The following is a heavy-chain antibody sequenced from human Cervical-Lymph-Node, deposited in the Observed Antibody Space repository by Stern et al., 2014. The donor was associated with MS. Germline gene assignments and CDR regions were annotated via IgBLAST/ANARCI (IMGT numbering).Heavy chain of an antibody. Sequence: QVQLVQSGVDVKKPGASVKVSCKASGYTFRDYGITWIRQAPGQGLEWMGLISAYNGNTHYAQMMQGRVTMTTDTSTSTAYMELRSLTSDDTAVYYCARSSFSNSSLFDYWGQGTLLVVSS. CDR3: ARSSFSNSSLFDY. V-gene: IGHV1-18*01. D-gene: IGHD6-6*01. J-gene: IGHJ4*02. CDR1: GYTFRDYG. CDR2: ISAYNGNT.